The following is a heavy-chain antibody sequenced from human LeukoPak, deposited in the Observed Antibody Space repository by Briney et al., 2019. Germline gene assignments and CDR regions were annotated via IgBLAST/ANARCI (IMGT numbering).Heavy chain of an antibody. J-gene: IGHJ6*02. V-gene: IGHV3-33*01. CDR2: IWYDGSNK. D-gene: IGHD6-19*01. CDR1: GFTFSSYG. Sequence: GGSLRLSCAASGFTFSSYGMHWVRQAPGKGLEWVAVIWYDGSNKYYADSVKGRFTIPRDNSKNTLYLQMNSLRAEDTAVYYCARDRARSSGWQAPGDGMDVWGQGTTVTVSS. CDR3: ARDRARSSGWQAPGDGMDV.